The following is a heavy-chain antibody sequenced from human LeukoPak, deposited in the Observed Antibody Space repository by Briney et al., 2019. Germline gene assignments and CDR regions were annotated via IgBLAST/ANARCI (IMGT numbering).Heavy chain of an antibody. J-gene: IGHJ4*02. Sequence: GGSLRLSCAASGFTFSSYWMHWVRQAPGKGLVWVSRINGDGSSTNYADSVKGRFTISRDNAKNTLYPQMSSLRAEDTAVHYCARELAAGIWGQGTLVTVSS. D-gene: IGHD6-19*01. CDR2: INGDGSST. V-gene: IGHV3-74*01. CDR1: GFTFSSYW. CDR3: ARELAAGI.